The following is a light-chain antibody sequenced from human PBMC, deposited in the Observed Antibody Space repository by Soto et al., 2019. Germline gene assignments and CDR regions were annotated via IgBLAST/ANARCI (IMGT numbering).Light chain of an antibody. CDR1: SSDVGSYNL. V-gene: IGLV2-23*03. J-gene: IGLJ1*01. Sequence: QSALTQPGSVSGSPGQSITISCTGTSSDVGSYNLVSWYQQHPGKAPKLMIYEGSKRPSGVSNRFSGSKSGNTASLTISGIQAEDEADYYCFSYAASITFPYVFGNGNRVTV. CDR3: FSYAASITFPYV. CDR2: EGS.